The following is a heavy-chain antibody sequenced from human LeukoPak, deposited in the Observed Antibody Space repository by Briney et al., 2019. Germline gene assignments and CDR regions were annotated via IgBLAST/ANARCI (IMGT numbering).Heavy chain of an antibody. V-gene: IGHV3-48*03. D-gene: IGHD2-2*01. Sequence: GGSLRLSCAASGFTFSSYEMNWVRQAPGKGLEWVSYISSSGSTIYYADSVKGRFTISRDNAKNSLYLQMNSLRAEDTAVYYCARGPQDVPATDYWGQGTLVTASS. CDR3: ARGPQDVPATDY. CDR2: ISSSGSTI. CDR1: GFTFSSYE. J-gene: IGHJ4*02.